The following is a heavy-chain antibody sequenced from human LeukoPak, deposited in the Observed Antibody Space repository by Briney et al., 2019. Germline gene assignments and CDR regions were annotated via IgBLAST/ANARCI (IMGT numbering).Heavy chain of an antibody. CDR1: GFTFSSYA. Sequence: GGSLRLSCAASGFTFSSYAMHWVRQAPGKGLEWVAVISYDGSNKYYADSVKGRFTISRDSSKNILYLQMNSLRAEDTAVYYCAKDRCSNGIGCYYYYMDVWGKGTTVTVSS. CDR2: ISYDGSNK. J-gene: IGHJ6*03. D-gene: IGHD2-8*01. CDR3: AKDRCSNGIGCYYYYMDV. V-gene: IGHV3-30*04.